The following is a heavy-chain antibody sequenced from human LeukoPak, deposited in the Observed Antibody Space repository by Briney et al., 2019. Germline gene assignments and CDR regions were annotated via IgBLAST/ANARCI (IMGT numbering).Heavy chain of an antibody. Sequence: ASVKVSCKASGYTFTSYYMHWVRQAPGQGLEWMGIINPSGGSTSYAQKFQGRVTMTRDTSTSTVYMELSGLRSEDTAVYYCARDEVVVPAAPGRAEYFQYWGQGTLVTVSS. CDR1: GYTFTSYY. J-gene: IGHJ1*01. CDR2: INPSGGST. V-gene: IGHV1-46*01. CDR3: ARDEVVVPAAPGRAEYFQY. D-gene: IGHD2-2*01.